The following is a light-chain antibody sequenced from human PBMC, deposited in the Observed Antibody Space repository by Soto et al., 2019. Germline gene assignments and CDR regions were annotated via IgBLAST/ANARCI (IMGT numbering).Light chain of an antibody. Sequence: ELVLTQSPVALSLSSGERATLSCRASQSVSSTLLTWYQQKPGQAPRLLIYGVSSRATGIPDRFSGSGSGTDFTLTISRVEPEDFAVYFCHQYGDSSWTFGQGSRVEIK. J-gene: IGKJ1*01. CDR1: QSVSSTL. CDR2: GVS. V-gene: IGKV3-20*01. CDR3: HQYGDSSWT.